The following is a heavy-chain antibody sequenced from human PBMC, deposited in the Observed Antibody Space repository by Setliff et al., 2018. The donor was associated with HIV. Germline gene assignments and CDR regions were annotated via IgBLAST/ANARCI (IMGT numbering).Heavy chain of an antibody. J-gene: IGHJ6*02. CDR3: TRPTNIGTLYYGSQTFYMYYYGLDV. CDR2: ISSTGTYI. V-gene: IGHV3-21*01. Sequence: GGSLRLSCAASGFNFSSHTMNWIRQAPGKGLEWVSSISSTGTYIYYADSMKGRFTISRDNAKNSLYLQMNSLRADDTAVYFCTRPTNIGTLYYGSQTFYMYYYGLDVWGQGTTVTVSS. D-gene: IGHD1-26*01. CDR1: GFNFSSHT.